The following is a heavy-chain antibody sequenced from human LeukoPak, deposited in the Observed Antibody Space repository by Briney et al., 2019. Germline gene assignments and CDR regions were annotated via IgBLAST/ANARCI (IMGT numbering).Heavy chain of an antibody. CDR3: AGGTWIQLWLDY. J-gene: IGHJ4*02. CDR2: ISGSGGST. Sequence: GGSLRLSCAASGFTFSSYAMSWVRQAPGKGLEWVSAISGSGGSTYYADSVKGRFTISRDNSKNTLYLQMNSLRAEDTAVYYCAGGTWIQLWLDYWGQGTLVTVSS. CDR1: GFTFSSYA. V-gene: IGHV3-23*01. D-gene: IGHD5-18*01.